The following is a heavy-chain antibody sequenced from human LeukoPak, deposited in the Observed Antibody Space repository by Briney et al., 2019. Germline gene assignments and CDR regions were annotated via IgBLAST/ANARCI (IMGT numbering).Heavy chain of an antibody. V-gene: IGHV4-4*07. D-gene: IGHD3-22*01. Sequence: PSETLSLTCTVSGGSISSYYWSWIRQPAGKGLEWIGRIYTSGSTNYNPSLKSRVTMSVDTSKNQFSLKLSSVTAADTAVYYCARGTDYYDSSGFNWFDPWGQGTLVTVSS. CDR3: ARGTDYYDSSGFNWFDP. CDR2: IYTSGST. CDR1: GGSISSYY. J-gene: IGHJ5*02.